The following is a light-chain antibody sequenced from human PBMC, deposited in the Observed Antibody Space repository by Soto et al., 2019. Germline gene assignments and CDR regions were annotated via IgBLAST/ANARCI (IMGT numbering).Light chain of an antibody. V-gene: IGKV3-15*01. CDR3: HRYNSWPPWT. Sequence: EIVLTQSPAILSVSPGERATLSCRASQSISRSLAWYQQKPGQAPRLLIADAPTSATGIPARFSGSGSGTEFTITIRSMQCENFAIYYCHRYNSWPPWTFGQVTKVDIK. CDR2: DAP. J-gene: IGKJ1*01. CDR1: QSISRS.